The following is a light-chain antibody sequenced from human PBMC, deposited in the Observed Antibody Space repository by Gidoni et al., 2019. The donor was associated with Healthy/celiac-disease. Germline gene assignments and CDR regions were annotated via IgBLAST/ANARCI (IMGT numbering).Light chain of an antibody. CDR3: QQYGSSHWT. CDR2: GAS. Sequence: ELVLSQAPGTLSLSPGERATLPCRASQSVSRSNLAWYPHKPGQAPRLLIYGASSRATDIPDRFSGSGSGTDFTITISRLEPEDFAVYYWQQYGSSHWTFGQGTKVEIK. V-gene: IGKV3-20*01. CDR1: QSVSRSN. J-gene: IGKJ1*01.